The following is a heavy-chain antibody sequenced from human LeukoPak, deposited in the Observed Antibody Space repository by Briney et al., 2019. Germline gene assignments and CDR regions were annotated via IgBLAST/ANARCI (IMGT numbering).Heavy chain of an antibody. CDR1: GGSISSYY. J-gene: IGHJ4*02. D-gene: IGHD6-13*01. CDR3: ARVPTYSSRPIDPFDY. CDR2: IYYSGST. Sequence: SSETLSLTCTVSGGSISSYYWSWIRQPPGKGLEWIGYIYYSGSTNYNPSLKSRVTISVDTSKNQFSLKLSSVTAADTAAYYCARVPTYSSRPIDPFDYWGQGTLVTVSS. V-gene: IGHV4-59*08.